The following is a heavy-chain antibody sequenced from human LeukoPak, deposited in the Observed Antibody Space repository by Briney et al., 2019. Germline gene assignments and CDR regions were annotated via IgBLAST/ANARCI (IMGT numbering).Heavy chain of an antibody. CDR1: CFTFTRHC. CDR3: ARALATVTTFLY. J-gene: IGHJ4*02. CDR2: ISAYNGNT. Sequence: GGSVDVSCQASCFTFTRHCILLVRQAPGPRDGGVGWISAYNGNTNYAQKLQGRVTMTTDTSTSTAYMELRSLRSDDTAVYYCARALATVTTFLYWGQGTLVTVSS. D-gene: IGHD4-17*01. V-gene: IGHV1-18*01.